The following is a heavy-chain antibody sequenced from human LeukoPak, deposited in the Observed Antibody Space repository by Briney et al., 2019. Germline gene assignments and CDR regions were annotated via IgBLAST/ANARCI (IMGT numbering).Heavy chain of an antibody. J-gene: IGHJ4*02. CDR2: ISSNGGST. D-gene: IGHD2-15*01. CDR1: GFTFSSHA. CDR3: ARDDCSGGSCYGI. V-gene: IGHV3-64*01. Sequence: GGSLRLSCAASGFTFSSHAMHWVRQAPGKGLEYVSAISSNGGSTYYANSVKGRFTISRDNSKNTLYLQMGSLRAEDMAVYYCARDDCSGGSCYGIWGQGTLVTVSS.